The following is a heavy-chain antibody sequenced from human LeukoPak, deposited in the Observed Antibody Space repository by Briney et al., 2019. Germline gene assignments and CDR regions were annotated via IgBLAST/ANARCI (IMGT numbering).Heavy chain of an antibody. J-gene: IGHJ4*02. CDR2: ISYDGSNK. Sequence: GGSLRLSCAASGITFSSYAMHWVRQAPGKGLEWVAVISYDGSNKYYADSVKGRFTISRDNSKNTLYLQMNSLRAEDTAVYYCAKDWATMVRGADYWGQGTLVTVSS. V-gene: IGHV3-30*04. D-gene: IGHD3-10*01. CDR1: GITFSSYA. CDR3: AKDWATMVRGADY.